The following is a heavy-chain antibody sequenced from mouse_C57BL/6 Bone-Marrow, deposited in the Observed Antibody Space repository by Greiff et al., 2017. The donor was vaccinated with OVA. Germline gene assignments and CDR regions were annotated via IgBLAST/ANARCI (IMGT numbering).Heavy chain of an antibody. V-gene: IGHV1-76*01. CDR3: AISSQFITTVVAPYFDY. Sequence: QVQLQQSGAELVRPGASVKLSCKASGYTFTDYYINWVKQRPGQGLEWIARIYPGSGNTYYNEKFKGKATLTAEKSSSTAYMQLSSLTSEDSAVYYCAISSQFITTVVAPYFDYWGQGTTLTVSS. J-gene: IGHJ2*01. CDR2: IYPGSGNT. D-gene: IGHD1-1*01. CDR1: GYTFTDYY.